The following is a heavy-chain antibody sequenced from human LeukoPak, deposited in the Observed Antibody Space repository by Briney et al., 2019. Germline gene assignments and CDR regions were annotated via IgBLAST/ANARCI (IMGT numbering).Heavy chain of an antibody. J-gene: IGHJ6*03. D-gene: IGHD4-23*01. Sequence: SETLSLTCSVSGGSINIHSWSGIRQPPGKGREWIGYISKGGSTTYNPSLKSRVTISPDTSKNQLSLNLTSVTAADTAVFYCARKRYGGGPYYYSYLDVWGKGTSVTVSS. CDR3: ARKRYGGGPYYYSYLDV. V-gene: IGHV4-4*09. CDR2: ISKGGST. CDR1: GGSINIHS.